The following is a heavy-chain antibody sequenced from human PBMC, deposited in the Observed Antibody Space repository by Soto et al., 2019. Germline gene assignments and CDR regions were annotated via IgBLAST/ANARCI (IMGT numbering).Heavy chain of an antibody. CDR1: GFTFTSSA. V-gene: IGHV1-58*02. Sequence: ASVKVSCKASGFTFTSSAMQWVRQARGQRLEWIGWIAVGSGNTNYAQKFRERVTITRDMSTSTAYMELSSLRSEDTAVYYCAADRGYWYYMDVWGKGTTVTVSS. CDR3: AADRGYWYYMDV. J-gene: IGHJ6*03. CDR2: IAVGSGNT. D-gene: IGHD2-15*01.